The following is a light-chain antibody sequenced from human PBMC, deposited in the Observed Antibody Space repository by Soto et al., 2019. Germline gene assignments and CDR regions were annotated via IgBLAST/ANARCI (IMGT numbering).Light chain of an antibody. CDR3: SSYTSSSKV. CDR2: DVS. J-gene: IGLJ1*01. CDR1: SSDVGGYNY. V-gene: IGLV2-14*01. Sequence: QSALTQPASVSGSPGQSLTISCTRTSSDVGGYNYVSWYQQHPGKAPKLMIYDVSNRPSGVSNRFSGSKSGNTASLTISGLQAEDEADYYCSSYTSSSKVFGTGTKAPS.